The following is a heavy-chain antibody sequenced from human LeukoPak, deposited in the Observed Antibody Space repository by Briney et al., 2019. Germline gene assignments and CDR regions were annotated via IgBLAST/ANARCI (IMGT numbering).Heavy chain of an antibody. Sequence: GESLKISCKGSGYSFTSYWIGWVRQMPGKGLEWMGIIYPGDSDTRYGPSFQGQVTISADKSISTAYLQWSSLKASDTAMYYCARHETGGYLPGSREIVGIDYWGQGTLVTVSS. CDR3: ARHETGGYLPGSREIVGIDY. CDR2: IYPGDSDT. J-gene: IGHJ4*02. CDR1: GYSFTSYW. D-gene: IGHD1-26*01. V-gene: IGHV5-51*01.